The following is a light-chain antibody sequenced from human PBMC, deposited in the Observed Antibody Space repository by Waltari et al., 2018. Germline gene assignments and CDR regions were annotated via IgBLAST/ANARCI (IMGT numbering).Light chain of an antibody. Sequence: EIVLTQTPATLSLSTGKRATLTCRASQSVDAHLAWYQQKPGQAPRLLIYDASNRATGTPARFSGSGSGTDFTLTINSLEPEDFAVYYCQQRTNWPRLTFGGGTKVEIK. CDR1: QSVDAH. V-gene: IGKV3-11*01. CDR2: DAS. J-gene: IGKJ4*01. CDR3: QQRTNWPRLT.